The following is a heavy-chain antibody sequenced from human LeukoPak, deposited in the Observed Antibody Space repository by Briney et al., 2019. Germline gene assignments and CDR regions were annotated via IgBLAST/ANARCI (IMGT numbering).Heavy chain of an antibody. CDR2: ISAYNGNT. Sequence: ASVKVSCKASGYTFTSYGISWVRQAPGQGLEWMGWISAYNGNTNYAQKLQGRVTMTTDTSTSAAYMELRSLRPDDTAVYYCARDLLTQLYYYDSSGYRYYFDYWGQGTLVTVSS. CDR1: GYTFTSYG. J-gene: IGHJ4*02. V-gene: IGHV1-18*01. CDR3: ARDLLTQLYYYDSSGYRYYFDY. D-gene: IGHD3-22*01.